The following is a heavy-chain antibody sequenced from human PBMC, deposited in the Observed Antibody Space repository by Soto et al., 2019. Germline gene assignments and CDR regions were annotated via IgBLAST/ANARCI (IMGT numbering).Heavy chain of an antibody. CDR3: ARDGKEQWLPRYFDY. D-gene: IGHD6-19*01. J-gene: IGHJ4*02. Sequence: ASVKVSCKASGYTFTSYYIHWVRQAPGQGLEWMGIINPSGGSTSYAQKFQGRVTMTRDTSTSTVYMELSSLRSEDTAVYYCARDGKEQWLPRYFDYWGQGTLVTVSS. CDR1: GYTFTSYY. CDR2: INPSGGST. V-gene: IGHV1-46*01.